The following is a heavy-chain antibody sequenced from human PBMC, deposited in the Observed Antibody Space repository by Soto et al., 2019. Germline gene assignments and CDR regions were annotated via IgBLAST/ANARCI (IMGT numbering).Heavy chain of an antibody. D-gene: IGHD3-10*01. V-gene: IGHV3-9*01. Sequence: EVQLVESGGGLVQPGRSLRLSCAASGFTFDDYAMHWFRQAPGKGLEWVSGISWNSGSIGYADSVKGRFTISRDNAKNSLYLQMNSLRAEDTALYYCAKAPSLRVRGVIMDCWGQGTLVTVSS. J-gene: IGHJ4*02. CDR3: AKAPSLRVRGVIMDC. CDR2: ISWNSGSI. CDR1: GFTFDDYA.